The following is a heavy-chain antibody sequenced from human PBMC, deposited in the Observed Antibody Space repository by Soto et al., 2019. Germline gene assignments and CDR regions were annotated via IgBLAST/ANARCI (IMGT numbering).Heavy chain of an antibody. V-gene: IGHV1-46*03. CDR3: ARGGSLAVVTAPFDY. J-gene: IGHJ4*02. CDR1: GYTFTDYY. Sequence: ASVKVSCKASGYTFTDYYMNWVRQAPGQGLEWMGVINPSGGYTTYGQRFLGRLSMTRDTSTNTVYMELSGLRFEDTAVYYCARGGSLAVVTAPFDYWGQGSLVTV. D-gene: IGHD2-21*02. CDR2: INPSGGYT.